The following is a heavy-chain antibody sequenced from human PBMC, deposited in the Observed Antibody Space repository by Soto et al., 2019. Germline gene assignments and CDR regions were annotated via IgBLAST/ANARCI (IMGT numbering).Heavy chain of an antibody. V-gene: IGHV1-3*01. J-gene: IGHJ4*02. CDR2: INAGNGNT. CDR3: AREQYGGNSGLWFGFDY. D-gene: IGHD3-10*01. Sequence: QVQLVQSGAEVKKPGASVKVSCKASGYTFTTYIIHWVRQAPGQRLEWMGWINAGNGNTKYSQKFQGRVTITRDTSARTAYMELSSLRSEDTAVYYCAREQYGGNSGLWFGFDYWGQGTLVTVSS. CDR1: GYTFTTYI.